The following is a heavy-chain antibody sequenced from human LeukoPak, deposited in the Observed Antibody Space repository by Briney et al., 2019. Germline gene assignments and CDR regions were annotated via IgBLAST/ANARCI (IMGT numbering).Heavy chain of an antibody. J-gene: IGHJ4*02. V-gene: IGHV3-30*04. CDR1: GFTFSSYA. Sequence: GGSLRLSCAASGFTFSSYAMHWVRQAPGKGLEWVAVISYDGSNKYYADSVRGRFTISRDNSKNTLYLQMNSLRAVDTAVYYCARDLGQLVRCTLEYWGQGTLVTVSS. CDR3: ARDLGQLVRCTLEY. D-gene: IGHD6-6*01. CDR2: ISYDGSNK.